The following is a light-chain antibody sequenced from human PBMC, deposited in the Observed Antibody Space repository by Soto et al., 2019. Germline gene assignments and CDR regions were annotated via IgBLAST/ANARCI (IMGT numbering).Light chain of an antibody. J-gene: IGKJ5*01. V-gene: IGKV3-15*01. CDR1: QSVSSR. CDR2: AAS. CDR3: QQYYNWPRT. Sequence: IVMTQSPATVCVSXGERATLCCRASQSVSSRVAWYQQKPGTAPRVXXYAASTRANGSPARFSGSGSATEFTSTINSRQADDCAVYYGQQYYNWPRTFGQGTRLEIK.